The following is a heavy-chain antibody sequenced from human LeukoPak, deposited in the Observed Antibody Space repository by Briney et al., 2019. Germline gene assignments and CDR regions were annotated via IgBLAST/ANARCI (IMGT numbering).Heavy chain of an antibody. CDR1: GFTVSSNY. CDR3: AFGDYDYYFDY. V-gene: IGHV3-66*01. J-gene: IGHJ4*02. CDR2: IYSGGST. D-gene: IGHD4-17*01. Sequence: GGSLRLSCAASGFTVSSNYMSWVRQAPGKGLEWVSVIYSGGSTYYADSVKGRFTISRDNSKNTLYLQMNSLRAEDTAVYYCAFGDYDYYFDYWGQGTLVTVSS.